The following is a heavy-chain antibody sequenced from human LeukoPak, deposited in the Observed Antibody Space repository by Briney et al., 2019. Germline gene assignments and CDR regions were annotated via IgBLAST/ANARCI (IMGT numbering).Heavy chain of an antibody. Sequence: PSETLSLTCTVSGGSISSGSYYWSWIRQPAGKGLEWIGRIYTSGSTNYNPSLKSRVTISVDTSKNQFSLKLSSVTAADTAVYYCAREHTQTFRGYYMDVWGKGTTVTISS. CDR1: GGSISSGSYY. CDR2: IYTSGST. J-gene: IGHJ6*03. V-gene: IGHV4-61*02. CDR3: AREHTQTFRGYYMDV. D-gene: IGHD3-16*01.